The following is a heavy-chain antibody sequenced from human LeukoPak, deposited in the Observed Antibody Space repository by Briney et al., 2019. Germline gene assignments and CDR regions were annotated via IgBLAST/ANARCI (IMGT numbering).Heavy chain of an antibody. CDR1: GYSFTSYW. D-gene: IGHD4-17*01. Sequence: GESLKISCKGSGYSFTSYWIGWVRPMPGKGLEWMGIIYPGDSDTRYSPSFQGQVTISADKSISTAYLQWSSLKASDTAMYYCARLLWSGDYGDYGLPFYFDYWGQGTLVTVSS. CDR3: ARLLWSGDYGDYGLPFYFDY. CDR2: IYPGDSDT. V-gene: IGHV5-51*01. J-gene: IGHJ4*02.